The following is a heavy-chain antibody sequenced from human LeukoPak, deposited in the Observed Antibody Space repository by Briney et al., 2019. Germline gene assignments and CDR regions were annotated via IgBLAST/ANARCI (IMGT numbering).Heavy chain of an antibody. Sequence: AASVKVSCKASGYTFTGYYMHWVRQAPGQGLEWMGWINPNSGGTNYAQKFQGRVTMTRDTSISTAYMELSRLRPDDTAVYYCARGRGVVVAATPRNNWFDPWGQGTLVTVSS. CDR1: GYTFTGYY. V-gene: IGHV1-2*02. D-gene: IGHD2-15*01. CDR2: INPNSGGT. CDR3: ARGRGVVVAATPRNNWFDP. J-gene: IGHJ5*02.